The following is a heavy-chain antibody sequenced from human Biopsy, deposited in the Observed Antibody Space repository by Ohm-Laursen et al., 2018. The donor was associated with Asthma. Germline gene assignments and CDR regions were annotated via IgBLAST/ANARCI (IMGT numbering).Heavy chain of an antibody. Sequence: WVRQAPGKGLEWIGYIYYSGSTYYNPSLKSRVTISVDTSKNQFSLKLSSVTAADTAVYYCARAQDYYDSRGYYRSFDYWGQGTLVTVSS. J-gene: IGHJ4*02. CDR2: IYYSGST. CDR3: ARAQDYYDSRGYYRSFDY. D-gene: IGHD3-22*01. V-gene: IGHV4-31*02.